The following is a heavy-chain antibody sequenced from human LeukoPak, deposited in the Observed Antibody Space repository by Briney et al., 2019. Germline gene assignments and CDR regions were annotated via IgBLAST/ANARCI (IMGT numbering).Heavy chain of an antibody. CDR1: GFTFSSYA. Sequence: GGSLRLSCAASGFTFSSYAMSWVRQAPGKGLEWVSAISGSGGSTYYADSVKGRFTISRDNSKNTLYLQMNSLRAEDTAVYYCAKGLGSSGHYLNYYYYGMDVWGQGTTVTVSS. J-gene: IGHJ6*02. CDR2: ISGSGGST. CDR3: AKGLGSSGHYLNYYYYGMDV. V-gene: IGHV3-23*01. D-gene: IGHD3-22*01.